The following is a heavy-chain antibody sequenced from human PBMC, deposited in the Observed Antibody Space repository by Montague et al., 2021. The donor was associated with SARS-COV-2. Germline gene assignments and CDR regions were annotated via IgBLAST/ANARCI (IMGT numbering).Heavy chain of an antibody. J-gene: IGHJ6*02. V-gene: IGHV4-34*01. CDR3: ARGRRILLWFGELLSGGDYYGMDV. CDR1: GGSFSGYY. Sequence: SEILSLTCAVYGGSFSGYYWSWIRQPPGKGLEWIGEINHSGSTXXXPSXXXRVTISVDTSKNQFSLKLSSVTAADTAVYYCARGRRILLWFGELLSGGDYYGMDVWGQGTTVTVSS. D-gene: IGHD3-10*01. CDR2: INHSGST.